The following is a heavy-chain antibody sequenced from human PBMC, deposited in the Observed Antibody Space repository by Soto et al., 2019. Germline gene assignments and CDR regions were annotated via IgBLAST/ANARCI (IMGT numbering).Heavy chain of an antibody. D-gene: IGHD3-3*01. CDR2: IYYSGST. CDR1: GGSVSSGSYY. V-gene: IGHV4-61*01. CDR3: ARAGDVSYYEFWSGDSDRANWFGT. Sequence: QVQLQESGPGLVKPSETPSLTCTVSGGSVSSGSYYWRWIRQPPGKGLEWIGYIYYSGSTNYNPPLRSRVTISVDTSKSQCSLKLSSVTAASTSVYYCARAGDVSYYEFWSGDSDRANWFGTWGQGTLVTVSS. J-gene: IGHJ5*02.